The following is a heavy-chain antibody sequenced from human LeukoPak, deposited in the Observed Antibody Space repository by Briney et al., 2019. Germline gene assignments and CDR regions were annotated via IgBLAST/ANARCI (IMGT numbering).Heavy chain of an antibody. D-gene: IGHD3-10*01. Sequence: SVRVSCKASGGTFSSYAISWVRQAPGQGLEWMGGIIPIFGTANYAQKFQGRVTITADESTSTAYMELSSLRSEDTAVYYCARAAGVTMVRGAFDPWGQGTLVTVSS. V-gene: IGHV1-69*13. J-gene: IGHJ5*02. CDR2: IIPIFGTA. CDR3: ARAAGVTMVRGAFDP. CDR1: GGTFSSYA.